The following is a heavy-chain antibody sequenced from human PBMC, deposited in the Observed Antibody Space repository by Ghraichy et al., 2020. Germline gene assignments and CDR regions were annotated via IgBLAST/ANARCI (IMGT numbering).Heavy chain of an antibody. V-gene: IGHV3-33*01. CDR3: ARDPNVLLWFGELFQYLHDYYGMDV. D-gene: IGHD3-10*01. CDR2: IWYDGSNK. Sequence: GGSLRLSCAASGFTFSSYGMHWVRQAPGKGLEWVAVIWYDGSNKYYADSVKGRFTISRDNSKNTLYLQMNSLRAEDTAVYYCARDPNVLLWFGELFQYLHDYYGMDVWGQGTTVTVSS. J-gene: IGHJ6*02. CDR1: GFTFSSYG.